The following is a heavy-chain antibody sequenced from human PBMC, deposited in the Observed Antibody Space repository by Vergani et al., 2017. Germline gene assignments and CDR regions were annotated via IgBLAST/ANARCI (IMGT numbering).Heavy chain of an antibody. V-gene: IGHV3-30*02. CDR1: GFTFRIYG. CDR2: IRYDGTKR. J-gene: IGHJ1*01. CDR3: TKAGQYDSDNFHDS. D-gene: IGHD3-22*01. Sequence: VQLLQSGGGVVQPGGSLRLSCIASGFTFRIYGMHWVRQAPGKGLEWVAFIRYDGTKRFYGDSVKGRFTISRDNSQTTVFLQMNSLRADDSAVYYCTKAGQYDSDNFHDSWGQGALVTVAS.